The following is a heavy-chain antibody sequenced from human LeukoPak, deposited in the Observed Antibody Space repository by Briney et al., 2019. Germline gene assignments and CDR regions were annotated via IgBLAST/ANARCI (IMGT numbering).Heavy chain of an antibody. V-gene: IGHV4-34*01. CDR1: GGSLSGYY. Sequence: PSETLSLTCAVYGGSLSGYYWSWIRQPPGKGLEWIGEINHSGSTNYNPSLKSRVTISVDTSKNQFSLKLSSVTAADTAVYYCARDRTMVRGVIRTGIDYWGQGTLVTVSS. J-gene: IGHJ4*02. D-gene: IGHD3-10*01. CDR3: ARDRTMVRGVIRTGIDY. CDR2: INHSGST.